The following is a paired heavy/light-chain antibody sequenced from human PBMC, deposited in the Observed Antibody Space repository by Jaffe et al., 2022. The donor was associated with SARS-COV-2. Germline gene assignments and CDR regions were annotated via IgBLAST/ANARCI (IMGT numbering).Light chain of an antibody. J-gene: IGKJ2*01. CDR1: QSVSSY. Sequence: EIVLTQSPATLSLSPGERATLSCRASQSVSSYLAWYQQKPGQAPRLLIYDASNRATGIPARFSGSGSGTDFTLTISSLEPEDFAVYYCQQRSNWPPPYTFGQGTKLEIK. CDR3: QQRSNWPPPYT. V-gene: IGKV3-11*01. CDR2: DAS.
Heavy chain of an antibody. J-gene: IGHJ6*02. D-gene: IGHD2-2*01. CDR3: ARDFRPRPSQVVPAASPPGV. CDR1: GFTFSSYW. V-gene: IGHV3-7*01. CDR2: IKQDGSEK. Sequence: EVQLVESGGGLVQPGGSLRLSCAASGFTFSSYWMSWVRQAPGKGLEWVANIKQDGSEKYYVDSVKGRFTISRDNAKNSLYLQMNSLRAEDTAVYYCARDFRPRPSQVVPAASPPGVWGQGTTVTVSS.